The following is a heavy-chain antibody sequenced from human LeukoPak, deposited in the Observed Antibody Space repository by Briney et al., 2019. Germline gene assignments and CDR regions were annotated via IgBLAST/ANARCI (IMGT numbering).Heavy chain of an antibody. CDR3: ARDSVIVVGTSDY. Sequence: GGSLRLSCAASGFTFSSYEMNWVRQAPGKGLEWVSYISSSGSTIYYADSVKGRFTISRDNAKNSLYLQMNSLRAEDTAVYYCARDSVIVVGTSDYWGQGTLVTVSS. D-gene: IGHD3-22*01. J-gene: IGHJ4*02. V-gene: IGHV3-48*03. CDR1: GFTFSSYE. CDR2: ISSSGSTI.